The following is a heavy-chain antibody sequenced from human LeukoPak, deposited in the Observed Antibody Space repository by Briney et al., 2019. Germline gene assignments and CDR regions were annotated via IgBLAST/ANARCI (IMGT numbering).Heavy chain of an antibody. CDR3: ARVEVYDSSP. Sequence: SETLSLTCTVSGGSISSYYWSWIRQPPGKGLEWIGYMYYSGSTNYNPSLKSRVTISVDTSKNQFSLKLSSVTAADTAVYYCARVEVYDSSPWGQGTLVTVSS. CDR1: GGSISSYY. D-gene: IGHD3-22*01. CDR2: MYYSGST. V-gene: IGHV4-59*12. J-gene: IGHJ5*02.